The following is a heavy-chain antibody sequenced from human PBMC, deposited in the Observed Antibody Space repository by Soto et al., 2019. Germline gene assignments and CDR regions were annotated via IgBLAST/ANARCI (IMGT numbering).Heavy chain of an antibody. Sequence: QVQLVQSGAEVKKPGSSVKVSCKASGGSFSSYAISWVRQAPGQGLEWMGGIIPIFGTPSYAKKFQGRVTITADESTSTAYMELSSLRSEDTAVYYCAREYRSSSGRFDNWGQGTLVTVSS. J-gene: IGHJ4*02. V-gene: IGHV1-69*01. CDR3: AREYRSSSGRFDN. CDR1: GGSFSSYA. D-gene: IGHD6-6*01. CDR2: IIPIFGTP.